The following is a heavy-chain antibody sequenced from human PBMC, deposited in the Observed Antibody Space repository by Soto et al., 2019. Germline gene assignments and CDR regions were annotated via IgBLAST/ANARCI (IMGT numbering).Heavy chain of an antibody. CDR1: GYTFTSYG. D-gene: IGHD3-10*01. J-gene: IGHJ4*02. Sequence: GASVKVSCKASGYTFTSYGISWVRQAPGQGLEWMGWISAYNGNTNYAQKFQGRVTMTTDTSTSTVYMELRSLRSEDTAVYYCATSRSGSLIDYWGQGTLVTVSS. CDR3: ATSRSGSLIDY. V-gene: IGHV1-18*01. CDR2: ISAYNGNT.